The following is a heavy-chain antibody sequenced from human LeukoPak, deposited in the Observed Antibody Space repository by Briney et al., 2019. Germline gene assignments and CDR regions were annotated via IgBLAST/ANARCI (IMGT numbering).Heavy chain of an antibody. CDR1: GFTFSSYG. D-gene: IGHD3-3*01. Sequence: GGSLRLSCAASGFTFSSYGMHWVRQAPGKGQEWVAFIRYDGSNKYYADSVKGRFTISRDNSKNTLYLQMNSLRAEDTAVYYCAKGGDDFWSGYSDYWGQGTLVTVSS. CDR2: IRYDGSNK. J-gene: IGHJ4*02. CDR3: AKGGDDFWSGYSDY. V-gene: IGHV3-30*02.